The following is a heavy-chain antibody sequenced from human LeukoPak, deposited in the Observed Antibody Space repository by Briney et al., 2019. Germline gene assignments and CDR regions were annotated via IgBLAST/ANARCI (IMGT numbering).Heavy chain of an antibody. CDR1: GFTFSSYW. CDR2: IKQDGSEK. CDR3: ARSDIVVVPAVIGNYYYYYYMDV. Sequence: PGGSLRLSCAASGFTFSSYWVSWVRQAPGKGLEWVANIKQDGSEKYYVDSVKGRFTISRDNAKNSLYLQMNSLRAEDTAVYYCARSDIVVVPAVIGNYYYYYYMDVWGKGTTVTISS. V-gene: IGHV3-7*01. J-gene: IGHJ6*03. D-gene: IGHD2-2*01.